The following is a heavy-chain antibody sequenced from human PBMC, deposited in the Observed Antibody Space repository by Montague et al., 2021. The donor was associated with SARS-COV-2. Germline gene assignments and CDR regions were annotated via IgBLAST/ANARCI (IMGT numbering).Heavy chain of an antibody. Sequence: SETLSLTCTVSGGTGRDYYWNWIRQTPGKGLEWIGYIFYNGYTKXNPSLESRVTLSVDTPGNQFFLSLRSVTASDTATYFCARHSVSEDGTFFRSYFDPWGQGAQVIVSS. J-gene: IGHJ5*02. CDR1: GGTGRDYY. D-gene: IGHD1-1*01. V-gene: IGHV4-59*08. CDR3: ARHSVSEDGTFFRSYFDP. CDR2: IFYNGYT.